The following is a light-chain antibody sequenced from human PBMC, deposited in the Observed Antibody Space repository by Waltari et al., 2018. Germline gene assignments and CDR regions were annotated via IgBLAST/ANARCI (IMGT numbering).Light chain of an antibody. CDR1: QSVSSN. CDR2: GAS. Sequence: EIVMTQSPATLSVSPGERATLSCRASQSVSSNLAWYQHKPGQAPRLLIYGASTRATGIPARFSGSGSGTEFTLTISSLQSEDFAVYYCQQYNNWPPSITFGQGTRLEIK. V-gene: IGKV3-15*01. J-gene: IGKJ5*01. CDR3: QQYNNWPPSIT.